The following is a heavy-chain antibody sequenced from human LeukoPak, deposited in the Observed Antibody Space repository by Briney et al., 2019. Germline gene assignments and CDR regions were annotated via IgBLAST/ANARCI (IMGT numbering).Heavy chain of an antibody. J-gene: IGHJ4*02. CDR2: ITTSGSTI. V-gene: IGHV3-48*03. D-gene: IGHD5-12*01. Sequence: GGSLRLSCAASGFTFSSYEMHWVRQAPGKGLEWISVITTSGSTIYYADSVKGRFTMSRDSARNSLYLQMNSLRAEDTALYYCVRGKYPGYDNAGEYWGQGTLVTVS. CDR1: GFTFSSYE. CDR3: VRGKYPGYDNAGEY.